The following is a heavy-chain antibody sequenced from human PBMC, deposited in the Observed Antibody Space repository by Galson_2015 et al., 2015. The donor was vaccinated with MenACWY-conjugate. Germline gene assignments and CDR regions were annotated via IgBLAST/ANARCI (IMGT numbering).Heavy chain of an antibody. Sequence: SVKVSCKASGYTFTSYYMHWVRQAPGQGLEWMGIINSSGGSTSYAQKFQGRVTMTRDTSTRTVYMELSRLRSEDTAVYYCARRPAAESFLDYWGQGTLVTVSS. CDR3: ARRPAAESFLDY. J-gene: IGHJ4*02. D-gene: IGHD6-13*01. CDR1: GYTFTSYY. CDR2: INSSGGST. V-gene: IGHV1-46*01.